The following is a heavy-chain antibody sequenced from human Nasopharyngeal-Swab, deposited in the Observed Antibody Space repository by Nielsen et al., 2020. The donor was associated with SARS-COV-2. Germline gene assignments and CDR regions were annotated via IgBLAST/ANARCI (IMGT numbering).Heavy chain of an antibody. CDR1: GGSIRSYY. CDR3: ARGRRGYYDSSGQDFDY. CDR2: IYDSGRT. Sequence: SETLSLTCTVSGGSIRSYYWSWIRQPPGKGLEWIGYIYDSGRTNYNPSLKSRVTISVDTSKNQFSLKVNSVTAADTAIYYCARGRRGYYDSSGQDFDYWGRGTLVTVSS. D-gene: IGHD3-22*01. V-gene: IGHV4-59*01. J-gene: IGHJ4*02.